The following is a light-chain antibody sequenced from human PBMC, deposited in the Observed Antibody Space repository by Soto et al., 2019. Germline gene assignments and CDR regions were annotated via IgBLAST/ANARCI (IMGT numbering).Light chain of an antibody. J-gene: IGKJ1*01. CDR3: QQYDRSPGT. CDR2: GAS. V-gene: IGKV3-20*01. Sequence: EIVLTQSPGPLSLSRGERATLSCRASQSVSSSYLAWYQQKPGQAPRLLIYGASNRATGIADRFSGSGSGTDFTLTISRLEPEDFAVYYCQQYDRSPGTFGQGTKVDIK. CDR1: QSVSSSY.